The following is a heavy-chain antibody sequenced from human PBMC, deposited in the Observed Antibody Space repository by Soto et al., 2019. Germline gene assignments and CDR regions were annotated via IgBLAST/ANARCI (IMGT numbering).Heavy chain of an antibody. V-gene: IGHV4-59*01. D-gene: IGHD3-10*01. J-gene: IGHJ4*02. Sequence: SETLSLTCTVSGGYITSYYWSWIRQPPGKGLEWIGYIYYSASTNYNPSLKSRVTISVDTTKNQFSLKLSTVTAADTAVYYCASSSVGWGVIVFDYWGQGTLVTVSS. CDR2: IYYSAST. CDR1: GGYITSYY. CDR3: ASSSVGWGVIVFDY.